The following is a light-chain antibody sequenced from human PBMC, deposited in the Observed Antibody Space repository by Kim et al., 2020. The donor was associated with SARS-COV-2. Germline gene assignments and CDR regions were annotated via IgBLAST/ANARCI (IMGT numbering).Light chain of an antibody. CDR3: NSRDSSGNQV. J-gene: IGLJ2*01. CDR2: GKN. Sequence: SSELTQDPAVSVALGQTVSITCQGDSLRSYYASWYQQKPGQAPVLVIYGKNNRPSGIPDRFSGSSSGNTASLTITGAHAEDEADYYCNSRDSSGNQVFGG. V-gene: IGLV3-19*01. CDR1: SLRSYY.